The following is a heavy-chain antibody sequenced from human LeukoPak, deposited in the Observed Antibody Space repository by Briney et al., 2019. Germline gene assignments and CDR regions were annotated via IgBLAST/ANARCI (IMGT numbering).Heavy chain of an antibody. CDR1: GGSFSGYY. D-gene: IGHD2-15*01. Sequence: SETLPLTCAVYGGSFSGYYWSWIRQPPGKGLEWIGEINHSGSTNYNPSLKSRVTISVDTSKNQFSLKLSSVTAADTAVYYCARFPVVVAATSYYYYGMDVWGQGTTVTVSS. J-gene: IGHJ6*02. V-gene: IGHV4-34*01. CDR3: ARFPVVVAATSYYYYGMDV. CDR2: INHSGST.